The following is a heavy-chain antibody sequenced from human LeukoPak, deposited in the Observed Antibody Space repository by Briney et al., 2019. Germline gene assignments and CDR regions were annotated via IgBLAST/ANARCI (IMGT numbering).Heavy chain of an antibody. D-gene: IGHD3-9*01. J-gene: IGHJ6*02. V-gene: IGHV3-11*06. Sequence: PGGSLRLSCVVSGFSFSDYYMNWIRQTPGKGLEWLSYISGSSSHILYADSVKGRFTISRDNAKNSLYLQMNSLRAEDTAVYYCARDMVRYFDWLLEYYYYGMDVWGQGTTVTVSS. CDR3: ARDMVRYFDWLLEYYYYGMDV. CDR1: GFSFSDYY. CDR2: ISGSSSHI.